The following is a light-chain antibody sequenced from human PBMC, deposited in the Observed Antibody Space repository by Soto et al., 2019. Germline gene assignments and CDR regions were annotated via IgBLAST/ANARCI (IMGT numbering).Light chain of an antibody. V-gene: IGLV1-44*01. CDR2: SNN. J-gene: IGLJ1*01. Sequence: QSVLTQPPSASGTPGQRVTISCSGSSSNIGSNTVNWYQQLPGTAPKLLIYSNNQRPSGVPDRFSGSKSGTPASLAISGLQSEDEADYYCAAWDDSLNGLFGTGTKVTVL. CDR3: AAWDDSLNGL. CDR1: SSNIGSNT.